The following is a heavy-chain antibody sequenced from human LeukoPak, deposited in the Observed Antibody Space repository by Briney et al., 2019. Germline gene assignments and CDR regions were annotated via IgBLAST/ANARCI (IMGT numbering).Heavy chain of an antibody. CDR1: GYIFTSYT. CDR3: ARPLAAAGA. D-gene: IGHD6-13*01. J-gene: IGHJ5*02. V-gene: IGHV1-3*01. CDR2: INAGNGDT. Sequence: ASVKVSCKASGYIFTSYTVHWVRQAPGQRLEWMGSINAGNGDTKYSQKFQGRVTITRDTSASTAYMELSSLRSEDTAVYYCARPLAAAGAWGQGTLVTVSS.